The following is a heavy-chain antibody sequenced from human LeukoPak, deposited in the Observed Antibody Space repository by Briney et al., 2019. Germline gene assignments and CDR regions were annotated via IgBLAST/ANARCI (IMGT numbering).Heavy chain of an antibody. CDR2: IIPIFGTA. CDR1: GGTFSSYA. V-gene: IGHV1-69*13. J-gene: IGHJ3*02. D-gene: IGHD1-7*01. Sequence: ASVKVSCKASGGTFSSYAISWVRQAPGQGLEWMGGIIPIFGTANYAQKFQGRVTITADEFTSTAYMELSSLRSDDTAVYYCARVLGELELRPDDAFDIWGQGTMVTVSS. CDR3: ARVLGELELRPDDAFDI.